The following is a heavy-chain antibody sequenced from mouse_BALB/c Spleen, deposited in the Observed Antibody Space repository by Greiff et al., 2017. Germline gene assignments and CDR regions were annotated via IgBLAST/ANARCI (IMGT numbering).Heavy chain of an antibody. CDR2: INSNGGST. V-gene: IGHV5-6-3*01. CDR3: AGLLYYLDY. Sequence: EVMLVESGGGLVQPGGSLKLSCAASGFTFSSYGMSWVRQTPDKRLELVATINSNGGSTYYPDSVKGRFTISRDNAKNTLYLQMSSLKSEDTAMYYCAGLLYYLDYWGQGTTLTVSS. J-gene: IGHJ2*01. CDR1: GFTFSSYG.